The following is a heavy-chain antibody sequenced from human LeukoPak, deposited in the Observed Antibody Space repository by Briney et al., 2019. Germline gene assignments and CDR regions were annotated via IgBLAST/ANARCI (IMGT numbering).Heavy chain of an antibody. J-gene: IGHJ4*02. V-gene: IGHV1-8*01. CDR1: GYTFTSYD. CDR2: MNPNSGNT. Sequence: ASVKASCKASGYTFTSYDINWVRQATGQGLEWMGWMNPNSGNTGYAQKFQGRVTMTRDTSISTAYVELSSLRSEDTAVYYCARTHMAVTTYYWGQGTLVTVSS. D-gene: IGHD4-17*01. CDR3: ARTHMAVTTYY.